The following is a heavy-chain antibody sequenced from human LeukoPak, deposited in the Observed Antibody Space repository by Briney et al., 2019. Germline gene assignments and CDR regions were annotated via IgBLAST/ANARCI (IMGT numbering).Heavy chain of an antibody. CDR3: ARAGVRGVIKYNWFDP. V-gene: IGHV4-59*01. CDR2: IYYSGST. D-gene: IGHD3-10*01. Sequence: ASETLSLTCTVSGGSISSYYWSWIRQPPGKGLEWIGYIYYSGSTSYNPSLKSRVTISVDTSKNQFSLKLSSVTAADTVVYYCARAGVRGVIKYNWFDPWGQGTLVTVSS. CDR1: GGSISSYY. J-gene: IGHJ5*02.